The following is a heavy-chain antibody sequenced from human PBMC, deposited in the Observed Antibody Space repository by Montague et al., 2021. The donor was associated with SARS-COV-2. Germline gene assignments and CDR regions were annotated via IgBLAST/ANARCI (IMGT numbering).Heavy chain of an antibody. CDR2: IYYSGST. CDR1: GGSISGYH. Sequence: SETLSLTCTVSGGSISGYHWSWIRQSPGKGLEWIGYIYYSGSTKXNPFLESRVTVSVDRSKNQVSLKLSSVTPADTAVYYCARLLRSCSNGVCRTYYYYAMDVWGQGTTVTVSS. V-gene: IGHV4-59*01. J-gene: IGHJ6*02. D-gene: IGHD2-8*01. CDR3: ARLLRSCSNGVCRTYYYYAMDV.